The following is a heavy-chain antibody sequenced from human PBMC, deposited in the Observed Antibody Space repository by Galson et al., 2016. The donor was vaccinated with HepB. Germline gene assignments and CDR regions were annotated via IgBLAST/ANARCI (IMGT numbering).Heavy chain of an antibody. CDR3: ARDPPYYDFWRGYAAGYFEY. J-gene: IGHJ4*01. CDR1: GFTFSDYA. Sequence: SLRLSCAASGFTFSDYAMHWVRQAPGKGLEWVAVISDDEINKDYADSVKGRFTISRDNSKSTLYLEMNRLRAEDTAVYYCARDPPYYDFWRGYAAGYFEYWGHGTLVTVSS. V-gene: IGHV3-30*19. CDR2: ISDDEINK. D-gene: IGHD3-3*01.